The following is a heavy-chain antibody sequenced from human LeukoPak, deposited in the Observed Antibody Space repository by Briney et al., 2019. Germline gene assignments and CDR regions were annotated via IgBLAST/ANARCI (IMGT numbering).Heavy chain of an antibody. CDR3: ARVSYYDFWSGYYNY. CDR1: GYTFTGYY. CDR2: INPNSGGT. J-gene: IGHJ4*02. V-gene: IGHV1-2*02. Sequence: ASVKVSCKASGYTFTGYYMHWVRQAPGQGLEWMGWINPNSGGTNYAQKFQGRVTMTRDTSISTVYMELSRLRSDDTAVYYCARVSYYDFWSGYYNYWGQGTLVTVSS. D-gene: IGHD3-3*01.